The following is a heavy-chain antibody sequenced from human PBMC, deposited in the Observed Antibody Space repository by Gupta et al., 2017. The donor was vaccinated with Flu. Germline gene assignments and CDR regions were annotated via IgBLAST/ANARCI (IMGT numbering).Heavy chain of an antibody. J-gene: IGHJ5*02. V-gene: IGHV3-74*01. CDR1: IFSNHW. CDR3: AREVLNNWLDP. CDR2: ISLDGRTT. Sequence: IFSNHWMHWVRQATGKGLVWVSRISLDGRTTSYADYVKGRFTISRDNAKNTLYLQMNSLRAEDTAVYYCAREVLNNWLDPWGQGTLVTVSS.